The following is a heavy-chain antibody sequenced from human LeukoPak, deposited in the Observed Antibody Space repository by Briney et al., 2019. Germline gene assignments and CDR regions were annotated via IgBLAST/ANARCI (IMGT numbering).Heavy chain of an antibody. CDR1: GGSISSGGYY. J-gene: IGHJ4*02. V-gene: IGHV4-31*03. CDR2: IYYSGST. D-gene: IGHD2-2*01. Sequence: SQTLSLTCTVSGGSISSGGYYWSWIRQHPGRGLEWIGYIYYSGSTYYNPSLKSRVTLSVDTSKNQFSLKLSSVTAADTAVYYCAREGDCSSTSCYLGYWGQGTLVTVSS. CDR3: AREGDCSSTSCYLGY.